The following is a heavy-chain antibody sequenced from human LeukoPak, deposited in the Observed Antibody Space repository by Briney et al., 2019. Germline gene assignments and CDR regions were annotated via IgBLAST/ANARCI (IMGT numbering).Heavy chain of an antibody. Sequence: PSETLSLTCTVSGGSILSSSYYWSWIRQPPGKGLEWIGYIYYSGSTNYNPSLKSRVTISVDTSKNQFSLKLSSVTAADTAVYYCARSPNMDVWGKGTTVTVSS. CDR2: IYYSGST. CDR1: GGSILSSSYY. V-gene: IGHV4-61*01. CDR3: ARSPNMDV. J-gene: IGHJ6*03.